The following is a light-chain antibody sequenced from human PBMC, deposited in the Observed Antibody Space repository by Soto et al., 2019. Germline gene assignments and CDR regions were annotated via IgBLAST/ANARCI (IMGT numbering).Light chain of an antibody. Sequence: DIQLTQSPSFLSASVGDRVTISCRASQDVSRFLAWYQQKPGKAPNLLIYAASTLQSGVPSRFSGSGSGTEFTLTISSLRPEDFAPYYCKQLNSYVFTFGPGTKVDIK. CDR2: AAS. CDR1: QDVSRF. J-gene: IGKJ3*01. CDR3: KQLNSYVFT. V-gene: IGKV1-9*01.